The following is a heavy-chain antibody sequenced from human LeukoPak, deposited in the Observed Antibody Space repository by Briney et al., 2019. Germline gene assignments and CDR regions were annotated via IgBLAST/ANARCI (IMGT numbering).Heavy chain of an antibody. CDR2: IKSKTDGGTT. Sequence: GGSLRLSCAASGFTFSNAWMSWVRQAPGKGLEWVGRIKSKTDGGTTDYAAPVKGRFTISRDDSKNTLYLQMNSLKTEDTAAYYCTAHSSGYYSDFDYWGQGTLVTVSS. CDR1: GFTFSNAW. D-gene: IGHD3-22*01. J-gene: IGHJ4*02. CDR3: TAHSSGYYSDFDY. V-gene: IGHV3-15*01.